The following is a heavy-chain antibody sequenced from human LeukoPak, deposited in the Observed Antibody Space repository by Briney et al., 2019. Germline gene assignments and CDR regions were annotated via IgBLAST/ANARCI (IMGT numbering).Heavy chain of an antibody. CDR1: GGXFSSYA. J-gene: IGHJ5*02. D-gene: IGHD2-15*01. CDR2: IIPILGIA. V-gene: IGHV1-69*04. Sequence: ASVKVSCKASGGXFSSYAISWVRQAPGQGLEWMGRIIPILGIANYAQKFQGRVTITADKSTSTAYMELSSLRSEDTAVYYCAREYCSGGSCYSGYDWFDPWGQGILVTVSS. CDR3: AREYCSGGSCYSGYDWFDP.